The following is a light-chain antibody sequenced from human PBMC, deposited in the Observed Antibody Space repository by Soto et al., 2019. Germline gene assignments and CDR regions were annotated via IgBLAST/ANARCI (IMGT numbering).Light chain of an antibody. CDR3: QQYDTSPRT. Sequence: ELVLTQSPGTLSLSPGDSATLSCTASQNLGSGYLAWYQQKPGQAPRILIYAASSRATGIPDRFSGSGSGRDSRITISRLEPEDVAVYYCQQYDTSPRTFGQGTKVDIK. J-gene: IGKJ1*01. CDR1: QNLGSGY. V-gene: IGKV3-20*01. CDR2: AAS.